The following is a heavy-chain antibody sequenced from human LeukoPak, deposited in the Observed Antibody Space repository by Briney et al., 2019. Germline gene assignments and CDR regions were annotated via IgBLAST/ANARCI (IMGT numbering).Heavy chain of an antibody. CDR1: GLTLTSHW. CDR2: INGDGSGT. V-gene: IGHV3-74*01. CDR3: ARDRVYASGSSDY. J-gene: IGHJ4*01. Sequence: GRSLKLSCTATGLTLTSHWMHWVSQVPEKGLVWVSRINGDGSGTNHADSVKGRFTISRDNAKNTLYLQMNSLRVEDTAVYYCARDRVYASGSSDYWGHGTLVTVSS. D-gene: IGHD3-10*01.